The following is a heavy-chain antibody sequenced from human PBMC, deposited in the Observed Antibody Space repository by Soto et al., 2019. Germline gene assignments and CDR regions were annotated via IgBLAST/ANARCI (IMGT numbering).Heavy chain of an antibody. CDR3: AIGLRYQLLWYYFDY. V-gene: IGHV1-24*01. J-gene: IGHJ4*02. CDR2: FDPEDGET. CDR1: GYALTELS. Sequence: ASVKVSCKVSGYALTELSMHWVRQAPGRGLEWMGGFDPEDGETMYAQKFQGRVTMTEDTSTDTAYMELSSLRSEDTAVYYCAIGLRYQLLWYYFDYWGQGTLVTVSS. D-gene: IGHD2-2*01.